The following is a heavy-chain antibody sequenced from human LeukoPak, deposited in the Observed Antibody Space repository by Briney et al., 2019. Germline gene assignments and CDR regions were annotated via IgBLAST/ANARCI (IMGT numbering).Heavy chain of an antibody. CDR3: AREAYSSDWYGPDY. J-gene: IGHJ4*02. CDR1: GFTFSTYW. Sequence: PGRSLRLSRAASGFTFSTYWMHWVRHPPAKGLVWVSRITSDGSVTIYGDGGGTTYPDSVKGRITISRDNAKNTLYLQMDSLRAEDTAVYYCAREAYSSDWYGPDYWGQGTLVTVSA. D-gene: IGHD6-13*01. CDR2: ITSDGSVTIYGDGGGT. V-gene: IGHV3-74*01.